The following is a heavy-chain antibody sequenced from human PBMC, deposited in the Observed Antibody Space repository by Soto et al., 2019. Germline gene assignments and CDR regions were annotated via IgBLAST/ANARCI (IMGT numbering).Heavy chain of an antibody. CDR1: GFTFSSYG. D-gene: IGHD6-6*01. CDR3: ARDRYSSSSVFDY. J-gene: IGHJ4*02. V-gene: IGHV3-33*01. Sequence: LRLSCAASGFTFSSYGMHWVRQAPGKGLEWVAVIWYDGSNKYYADSVKGRFTISRDNSKNTLYLQMNSLGAEDTAVYYCARDRYSSSSVFDYWGQGTLVTVSS. CDR2: IWYDGSNK.